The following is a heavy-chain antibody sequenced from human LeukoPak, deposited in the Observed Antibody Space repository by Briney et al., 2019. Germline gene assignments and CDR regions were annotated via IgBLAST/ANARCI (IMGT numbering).Heavy chain of an antibody. V-gene: IGHV4-59*08. CDR3: ARSRLAYYDFWSGYASLDY. Sequence: SETLSLTCTVSGGSISSYYWSWIRQPPGKGLEWIGYIYYSGSTNYNPSLKSRVTISVDTSKNQFSLKLSSVTAADTAVYYCARSRLAYYDFWSGYASLDYWGQGTLVTVSS. CDR1: GGSISSYY. D-gene: IGHD3-3*01. J-gene: IGHJ4*02. CDR2: IYYSGST.